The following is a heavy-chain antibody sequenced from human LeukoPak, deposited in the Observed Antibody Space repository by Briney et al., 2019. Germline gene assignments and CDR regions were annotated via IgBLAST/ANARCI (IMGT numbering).Heavy chain of an antibody. J-gene: IGHJ5*02. V-gene: IGHV4-31*02. D-gene: IGHD2-15*01. CDR2: IYYSGST. CDR3: ARGVVVAKRYNWFDP. CDR1: SXXXY. Sequence: SXXXYXSWIRQHXXKGLEWIGYIYYSGSTYYNPSLKSRVTISVDTSKNQFSLKLSSVTAADTAVYYCARGVVVAKRYNWFDPWGQGTLVTVSS.